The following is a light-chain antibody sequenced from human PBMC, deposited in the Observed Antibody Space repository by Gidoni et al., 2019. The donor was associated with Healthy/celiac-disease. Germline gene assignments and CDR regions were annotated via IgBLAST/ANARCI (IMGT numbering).Light chain of an antibody. Sequence: IQMTQSPSTLSASVGDRVTITFRASQSISSWLAWYQQKPGKAPKLLIYKASSLESGVPSRFSGSGSGTEFTLTISSLQPDDFATYYCQQYNSYSTWTFGQGTKVEIK. V-gene: IGKV1-5*03. J-gene: IGKJ1*01. CDR1: QSISSW. CDR2: KAS. CDR3: QQYNSYSTWT.